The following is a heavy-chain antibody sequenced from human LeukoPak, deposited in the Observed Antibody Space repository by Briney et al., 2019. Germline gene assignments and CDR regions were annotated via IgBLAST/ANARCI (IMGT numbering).Heavy chain of an antibody. CDR3: AKDLRGYGDYTCTFDI. D-gene: IGHD4-17*01. Sequence: GGSLRLSCAASGFTFSYYGMHWVRQAPGKGLEWVAIISNDGSNKNYADSVKGRFTISRDNSKNTLFLQVNSLRAEDTAVYYCAKDLRGYGDYTCTFDIWGQGTTVTTSS. J-gene: IGHJ3*02. V-gene: IGHV3-30*18. CDR1: GFTFSYYG. CDR2: ISNDGSNK.